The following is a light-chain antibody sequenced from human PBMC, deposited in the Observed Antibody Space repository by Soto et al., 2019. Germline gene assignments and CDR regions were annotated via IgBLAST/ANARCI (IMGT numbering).Light chain of an antibody. Sequence: EIVLTQSPGTLSLSPGERATLSCRASQSVSSSYLAWYQQQPGQAPRLLIYGASSRATGIPDRFSGSGSGTDFTLTISRLEPEDFAVDYCQQYGSSTLTFGGGTKVEIK. CDR3: QQYGSSTLT. V-gene: IGKV3-20*01. J-gene: IGKJ4*01. CDR2: GAS. CDR1: QSVSSSY.